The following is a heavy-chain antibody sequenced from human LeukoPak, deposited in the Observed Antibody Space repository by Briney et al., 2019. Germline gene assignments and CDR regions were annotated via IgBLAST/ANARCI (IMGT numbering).Heavy chain of an antibody. CDR1: GYSFTSYW. CDR3: AFAALSSGSYGAFDY. V-gene: IGHV5-51*01. CDR2: IYPGDSET. D-gene: IGHD1-26*01. J-gene: IGHJ4*02. Sequence: GESLKISCKGSGYSFTSYWIAWVRQMPGKGLEWMAIIYPGDSETRYSPSFQGQVTISADKSISTAYLQWSSLKASDTAMYYCAFAALSSGSYGAFDYWGQGTLVTVSS.